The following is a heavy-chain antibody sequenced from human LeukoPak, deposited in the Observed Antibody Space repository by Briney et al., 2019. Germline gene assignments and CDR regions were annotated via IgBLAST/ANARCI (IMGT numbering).Heavy chain of an antibody. V-gene: IGHV4-34*01. CDR3: AATYYYDSSGYFPYYFDY. CDR2: INHSGST. D-gene: IGHD3-22*01. Sequence: PSETLSLTCAVYGGSFSGYYWSWIRQPPGKGLEWIGEINHSGSTNYNPSLESRVTISVDTSKNQFSLKLSSVTAADTAVYYCAATYYYDSSGYFPYYFDYWGQGTLVTVSS. J-gene: IGHJ4*02. CDR1: GGSFSGYY.